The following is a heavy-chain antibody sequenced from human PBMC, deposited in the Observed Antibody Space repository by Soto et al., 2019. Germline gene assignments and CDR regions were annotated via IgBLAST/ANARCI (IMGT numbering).Heavy chain of an antibody. CDR2: IGKAGDT. CDR1: GFTFSSYD. J-gene: IGHJ4*02. CDR3: TRGAAGFDY. Sequence: EVQLVESGGDLVQPGGSLRLSCAASGFTFSSYDFHWVRQTTGKGLEWVSGIGKAGDTYYAGSVKGRFTFSRENAKNSLYLQMNSLRAGDTAVYYCTRGAAGFDYWGQGTLVTVSS. V-gene: IGHV3-13*01. D-gene: IGHD6-13*01.